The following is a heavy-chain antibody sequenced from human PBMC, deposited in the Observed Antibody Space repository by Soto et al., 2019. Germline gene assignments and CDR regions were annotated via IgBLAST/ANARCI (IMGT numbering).Heavy chain of an antibody. Sequence: QITLKESGPTLVKPTQTLTLTCTFSGFSLTTSGVGVGWIRQPPGKALEWLAIIFWDDDKRYSPSLKSRLTVTKDISRNQVVLTMTDVDPVDTATYYGSHWGALRRDAFDIWGQGTMVTVSS. J-gene: IGHJ3*02. CDR1: GFSLTTSGVG. CDR2: IFWDDDK. V-gene: IGHV2-5*02. D-gene: IGHD1-26*01. CDR3: SHWGALRRDAFDI.